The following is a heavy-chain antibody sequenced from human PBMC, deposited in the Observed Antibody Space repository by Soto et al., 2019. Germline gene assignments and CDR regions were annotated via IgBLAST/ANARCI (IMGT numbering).Heavy chain of an antibody. CDR1: GVTFSTYA. V-gene: IGHV1-69*01. Sequence: QVQLVQSGAEVKKPGSSVKVSCKAPGVTFSTYAINWVRQAPGQGLEWMGGVIPIFGTPKYAPKSQGRVTITADESTRKGYMELRSLRSEDTAVYYCARSQGGSSSLDIYYYYYYGMDVWGQGTTVTVSS. D-gene: IGHD2-15*01. CDR3: ARSQGGSSSLDIYYYYYYGMDV. CDR2: VIPIFGTP. J-gene: IGHJ6*02.